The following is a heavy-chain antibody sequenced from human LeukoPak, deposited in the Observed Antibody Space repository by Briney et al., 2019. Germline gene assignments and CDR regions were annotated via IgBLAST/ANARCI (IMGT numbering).Heavy chain of an antibody. D-gene: IGHD5-12*01. Sequence: GGSLRLSCAASGFTFSSYGMHWVRQAPGKGLEWVSVIYSGGSTYYADSVKGRFTISRDNSKNTLYLQMNSLRAEDTAVYYCARGGGYAAVDYWGQGTLVTVSS. CDR2: IYSGGST. CDR1: GFTFSSYG. J-gene: IGHJ4*02. V-gene: IGHV3-53*01. CDR3: ARGGGYAAVDY.